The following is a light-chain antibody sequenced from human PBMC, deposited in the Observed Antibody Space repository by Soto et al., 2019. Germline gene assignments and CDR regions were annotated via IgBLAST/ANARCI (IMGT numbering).Light chain of an antibody. CDR3: QQYHNWPPQYT. V-gene: IGKV3-15*01. J-gene: IGKJ2*01. CDR2: GAS. CDR1: QSVASN. Sequence: EIVMTQSPASLSVSPGDGATLSCRASQSVASNVAWYQQKAGQGPRLLIHGASTGAVGVPARFSGSGSGTDFTLTIRSLQSEDFAVYYCQQYHNWPPQYTFGQGTKLQIK.